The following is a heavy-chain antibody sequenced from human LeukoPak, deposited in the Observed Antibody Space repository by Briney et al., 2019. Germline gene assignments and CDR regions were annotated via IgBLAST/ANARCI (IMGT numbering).Heavy chain of an antibody. J-gene: IGHJ4*02. CDR3: TTESRGSTYYFDY. CDR2: IKSKTDGGTT. D-gene: IGHD3-10*01. CDR1: GFTFSNAW. Sequence: PGGSLILFCAASGFTFSNAWMSWVRQAPGKGMEWFGRIKSKTDGGTTDYAALVKGRFTISRDDSKNTLYLQMNSLKPEDTAVYYCTTESRGSTYYFDYWGQGTLVTVSS. V-gene: IGHV3-15*01.